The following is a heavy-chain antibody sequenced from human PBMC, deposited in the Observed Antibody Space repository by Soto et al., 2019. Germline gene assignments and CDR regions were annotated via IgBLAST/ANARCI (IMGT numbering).Heavy chain of an antibody. D-gene: IGHD6-19*01. CDR3: ARGRSSGWDYYFDY. J-gene: IGHJ4*02. Sequence: EVQLVDSGGGLVQPGGSLRLSCAASGFTFSYYWMHWVRQAPGKGLVWVSRIRSDSTAYAASVKGRFTISSDNAKNTLYLQMNSLRAEDTAVYYCARGRSSGWDYYFDYWGPGTLVTVSS. V-gene: IGHV3-74*01. CDR1: GFTFSYYW. CDR2: IRSDST.